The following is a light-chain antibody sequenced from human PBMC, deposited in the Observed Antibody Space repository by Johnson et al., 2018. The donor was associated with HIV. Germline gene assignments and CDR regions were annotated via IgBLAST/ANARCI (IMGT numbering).Light chain of an antibody. CDR2: YNN. J-gene: IGLJ1*01. V-gene: IGLV1-51*01. CDR1: SYNIGNNY. CDR3: GTWDSSLRAGF. Sequence: QSVLTQPPSVSAAPGQKVTISCSGSSYNIGNNYVSWYQQLPGTAPKLLIYYNNNLPSGIPDRFSFSKSSTSATPCITGCQPAYEADYYCGTWDSSLRAGFFGTGTKVTVL.